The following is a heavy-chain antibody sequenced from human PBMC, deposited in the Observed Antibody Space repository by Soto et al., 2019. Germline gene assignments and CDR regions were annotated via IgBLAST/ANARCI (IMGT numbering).Heavy chain of an antibody. Sequence: AGGSLRLSCTASGFTFGDYAMSWVRQAPGKGLEWVGFIRSKAYGGTTEYAASVKGRFTISRDDSKSIAYLQMNSLKTEDTAVYYCTAVDTAMAPFDYWGQGTLGTVS. CDR1: GFTFGDYA. CDR3: TAVDTAMAPFDY. CDR2: IRSKAYGGTT. V-gene: IGHV3-49*04. J-gene: IGHJ4*02. D-gene: IGHD5-18*01.